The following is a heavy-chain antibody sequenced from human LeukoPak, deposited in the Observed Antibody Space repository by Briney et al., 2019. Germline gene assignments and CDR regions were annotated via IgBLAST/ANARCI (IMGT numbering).Heavy chain of an antibody. V-gene: IGHV4-59*01. D-gene: IGHD3-3*01. Sequence: SETLSLTCTVSGGSISSYYWSWIRQPPGKGLEWIGYIYYSGSTNYNPSLKSRVTISVDTSKNQFSLKLSSVTAADTAVYYCARTTHYDFWSGDYWGQGTLVTVSS. CDR1: GGSISSYY. CDR2: IYYSGST. CDR3: ARTTHYDFWSGDY. J-gene: IGHJ4*02.